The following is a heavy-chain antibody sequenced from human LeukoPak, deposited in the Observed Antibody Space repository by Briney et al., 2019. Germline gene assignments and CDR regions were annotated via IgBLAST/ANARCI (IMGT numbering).Heavy chain of an antibody. D-gene: IGHD6-19*01. V-gene: IGHV4-59*01. Sequence: SETLSLTCTVSGGSISSYYWSWIRQPPGKGLEWIGYIYYSGSTNYNPSLKSRVTISVDTSKNQFSLKLSSVTAADTAVYCCARGVAVAALDIWGQGTMVTVSS. J-gene: IGHJ3*02. CDR3: ARGVAVAALDI. CDR1: GGSISSYY. CDR2: IYYSGST.